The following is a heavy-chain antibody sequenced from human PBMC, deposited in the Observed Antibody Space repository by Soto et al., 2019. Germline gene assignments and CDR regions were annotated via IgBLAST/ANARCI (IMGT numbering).Heavy chain of an antibody. J-gene: IGHJ4*02. CDR1: GGSISSYY. Sequence: PSETLSLTCTVSGGSISSYYWSWIRQPPGKGLEWIGYIYYSGSTNYNPSLKSRVTISVDTSKNQFSLKLSSVTAADTAVYYCARGITGTLPVDYWGQGTLVTVSS. D-gene: IGHD1-7*01. CDR2: IYYSGST. V-gene: IGHV4-59*08. CDR3: ARGITGTLPVDY.